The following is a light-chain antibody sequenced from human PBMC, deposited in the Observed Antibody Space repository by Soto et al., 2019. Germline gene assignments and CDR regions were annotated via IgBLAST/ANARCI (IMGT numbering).Light chain of an antibody. CDR1: QTVSRYY. V-gene: IGKV3D-7*01. CDR3: QQALT. CDR2: GAS. J-gene: IGKJ4*01. Sequence: VLTQSPATLSLSPGGRAILSCRASQTVSRYYLSWYQKKPGQPPRLLIYGASTRTTGVPDRFSGSGSGADFTLTISSLQPEDFAVYYCQQALTFGGGTTVE.